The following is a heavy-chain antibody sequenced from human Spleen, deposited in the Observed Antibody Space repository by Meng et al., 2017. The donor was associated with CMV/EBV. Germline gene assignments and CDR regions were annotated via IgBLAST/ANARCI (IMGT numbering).Heavy chain of an antibody. Sequence: GGSLRLSCAASGFTFSNYAMHWVRQAPGKGLEWVAVISYDGSNKYDADSVKGRFTISRDNSQNTLYLQMNSLGAEDTAVYYCTKGASFGVTAPDYWGQGTLVTVSS. D-gene: IGHD2-21*02. CDR2: ISYDGSNK. CDR3: TKGASFGVTAPDY. CDR1: GFTFSNYA. J-gene: IGHJ4*02. V-gene: IGHV3-30-3*01.